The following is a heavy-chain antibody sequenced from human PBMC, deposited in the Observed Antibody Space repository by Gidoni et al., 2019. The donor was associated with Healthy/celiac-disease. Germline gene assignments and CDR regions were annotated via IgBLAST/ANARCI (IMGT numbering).Heavy chain of an antibody. Sequence: EVQLVESGGGLVQPGRSLRLSWTASGFTFGDYAMSWVRQAPGKGLEWVGFIRSKAYGGTTEYAASVKGRFTISRDDSKSIAYLQMNSLKTEDTAVYYCTRGGDSSSWYSFYSPRYWGQGTLVTVSS. CDR3: TRGGDSSSWYSFYSPRY. CDR1: GFTFGDYA. D-gene: IGHD6-13*01. J-gene: IGHJ4*02. V-gene: IGHV3-49*04. CDR2: IRSKAYGGTT.